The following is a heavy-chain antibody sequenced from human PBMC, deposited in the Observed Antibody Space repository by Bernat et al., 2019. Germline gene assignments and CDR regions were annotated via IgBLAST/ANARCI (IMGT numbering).Heavy chain of an antibody. CDR2: ISSSSSTI. J-gene: IGHJ6*02. CDR1: GVTFSDYA. V-gene: IGHV3-48*01. D-gene: IGHD3-10*01. Sequence: EVQLVESGGGLVRPGGSLRLSCTTSGVTFSDYAMNWVRQAPGKGLEWVSYISSSSSTIYYADSVKGRFTISRDNAKNSLYLQMNSLRAEDTAVYYCARDEGTMVRGVIITSYYGMDVWGQGTTVTVSS. CDR3: ARDEGTMVRGVIITSYYGMDV.